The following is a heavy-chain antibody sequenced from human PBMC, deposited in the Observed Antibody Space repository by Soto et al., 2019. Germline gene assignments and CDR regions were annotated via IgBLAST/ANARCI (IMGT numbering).Heavy chain of an antibody. D-gene: IGHD6-13*01. J-gene: IGHJ6*02. CDR1: GGSFSGYY. Sequence: SETLSLTYAVYGGSFSGYYWSWVRPPPGKGLEWIGEINHSGSTNYNPSLKSRVTISVDTSKNQFSLKLSSVTAADTAVYYCARLDPPAAGYYYYYGMDVWGQGTTVTVS. CDR2: INHSGST. CDR3: ARLDPPAAGYYYYYGMDV. V-gene: IGHV4-34*01.